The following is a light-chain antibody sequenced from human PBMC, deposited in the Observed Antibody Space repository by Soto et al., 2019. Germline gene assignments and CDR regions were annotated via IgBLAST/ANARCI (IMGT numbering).Light chain of an antibody. CDR1: SGHSSYA. Sequence: QSVLTQSPSASASLGASVKLTCTLSSGHSSYAIAWHQQQPEKGPRYLMKLNSDGSHSKGDGFPDRFSVSSSGAERYLTIAGHEAEDEADYYCKAWGGDVVFGGGTKVTVL. V-gene: IGLV4-69*01. J-gene: IGLJ2*01. CDR3: KAWGGDVV. CDR2: LNSDGSH.